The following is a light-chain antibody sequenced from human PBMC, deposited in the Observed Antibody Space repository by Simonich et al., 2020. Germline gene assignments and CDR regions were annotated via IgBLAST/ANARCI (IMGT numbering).Light chain of an antibody. CDR3: QQYYSYPQT. CDR1: QVISSY. J-gene: IGKJ1*01. Sequence: AIRMTQSPSSLSASTGDRVTITCRASQVISSYLAWYQQKPGKAPKLLIYAESTLQSGVPSRFSGSGSGTDFTLTISCLQSEDFATYYCQQYYSYPQTFGQGTKVEIK. CDR2: AES. V-gene: IGKV1-8*01.